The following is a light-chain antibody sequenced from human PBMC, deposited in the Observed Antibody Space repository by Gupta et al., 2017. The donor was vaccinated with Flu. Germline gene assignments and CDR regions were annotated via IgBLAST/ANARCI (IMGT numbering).Light chain of an antibody. CDR3: QAWDSSTNCV. CDR2: QDS. J-gene: IGLJ1*01. V-gene: IGLV3-1*01. CDR1: KWGDKY. Sequence: PGKTARTTCSGEKWGDKYVCWYQQKPGQSPVLVINQDSRRPAGTPERFSGSNSGNTATLTISGTQAMEEADYYCQAWDSSTNCVFGTGTKVTVL.